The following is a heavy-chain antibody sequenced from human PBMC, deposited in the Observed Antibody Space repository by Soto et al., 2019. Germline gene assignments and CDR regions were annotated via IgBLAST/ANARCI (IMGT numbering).Heavy chain of an antibody. Sequence: EVQLVESGGGLVKPGGSLRLSCAASGFTFSSYSMNWVRQAPGKGLEWVSSISSSSSYIYYADSVKGRFTISRDNAKNSLYLQMNSLRAEDTAVYYCARDLPFVPRGVAYYYYYYMDVWGKGTTVTVSS. D-gene: IGHD3-10*01. CDR1: GFTFSSYS. CDR2: ISSSSSYI. CDR3: ARDLPFVPRGVAYYYYYYMDV. J-gene: IGHJ6*03. V-gene: IGHV3-21*01.